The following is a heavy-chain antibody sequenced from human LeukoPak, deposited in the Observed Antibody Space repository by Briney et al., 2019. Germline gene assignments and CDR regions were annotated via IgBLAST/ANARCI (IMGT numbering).Heavy chain of an antibody. CDR1: GFTFSTYA. V-gene: IGHV3-23*01. CDR2: ITGTGDGT. Sequence: GGSLRLSCAASGFTFSTYAMTWVRQAPGKGLEWVSSITGTGDGTSAADSVKGRFTISRDSSKHTLYLQMNSLRVEDTAVYYCAKAGLIRGGALDSWGQGTLVTVSS. CDR3: AKAGLIRGGALDS. J-gene: IGHJ4*02. D-gene: IGHD4/OR15-4a*01.